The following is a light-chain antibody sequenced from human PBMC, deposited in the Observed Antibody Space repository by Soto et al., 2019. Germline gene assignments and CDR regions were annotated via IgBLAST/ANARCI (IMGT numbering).Light chain of an antibody. CDR1: QGLSSY. CDR2: GTS. J-gene: IGKJ5*01. V-gene: IGKV3-20*01. Sequence: VLTQSAASLCLSPGEGDTLXCRASQGLSSYLAWYQQKPGQAPRYLIYGTSSRAHGSPDRFSGSGSATDFSRPISRLEPEDFAVYYGQQYGYSPITFGQGTRLEIK. CDR3: QQYGYSPIT.